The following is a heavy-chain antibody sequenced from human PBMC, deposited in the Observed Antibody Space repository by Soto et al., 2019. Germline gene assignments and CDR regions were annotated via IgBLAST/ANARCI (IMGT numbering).Heavy chain of an antibody. J-gene: IGHJ4*02. CDR2: IYYSGST. Sequence: PSETLSLTCTVSGGSISSGGYYWSWIRQHPGRGLEWIGYIYYSGSTYYNPSLKSRVTISVDTSKNQFSLKLSSVTAADTAVYYCARGPVAHFDYWGQGTLVTVSS. CDR1: GGSISSGGYY. CDR3: ARGPVAHFDY. D-gene: IGHD6-19*01. V-gene: IGHV4-31*03.